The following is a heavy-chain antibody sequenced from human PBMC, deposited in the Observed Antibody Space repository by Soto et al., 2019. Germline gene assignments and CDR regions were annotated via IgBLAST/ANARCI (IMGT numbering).Heavy chain of an antibody. CDR2: VYSAGNT. V-gene: IGHV3-53*01. J-gene: IGHJ1*01. CDR3: ARAVGSSGGWAEYFQH. CDR1: GFTVSSNY. D-gene: IGHD6-19*01. Sequence: EVQLVESGGGLIQPGGSLRLSCAASGFTVSSNYMGWVRQAPGKGLEYVSVVYSAGNTYYTDSVKGRFTISGASSENMWFLQMNSLRAEDTAVYFCARAVGSSGGWAEYFQHWGQGTLVTVSS.